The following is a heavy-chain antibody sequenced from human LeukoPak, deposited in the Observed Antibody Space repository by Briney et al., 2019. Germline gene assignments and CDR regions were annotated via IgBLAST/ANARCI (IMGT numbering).Heavy chain of an antibody. Sequence: PGGSLRLSCAASGSTFSSYAMSWVRQAPGKGLEWVSAISGSGGSTYYAGSVKGRFTISRDNSKNTLYLQMNSLRAEDTAVYYCAKAEWELLSAVDYWGQGTLVAVSS. CDR2: ISGSGGST. J-gene: IGHJ4*02. CDR1: GSTFSSYA. V-gene: IGHV3-23*01. D-gene: IGHD1-26*01. CDR3: AKAEWELLSAVDY.